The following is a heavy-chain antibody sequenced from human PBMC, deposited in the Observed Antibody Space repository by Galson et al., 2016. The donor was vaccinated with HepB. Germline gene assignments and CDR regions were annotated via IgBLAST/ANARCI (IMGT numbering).Heavy chain of an antibody. CDR2: ISGSGGNT. CDR3: AKEGRDILTGYYNGDAFGI. CDR1: GFTFSSYA. Sequence: SLRLSCAASGFTFSSYAMNWVRQAPGKGLEWVSAISGSGGNTYYADSVKGRFTISRDNSKNTLYLQMNSLRAEDTAVYYCAKEGRDILTGYYNGDAFGIWGQGTTVSVPS. V-gene: IGHV3-23*01. J-gene: IGHJ3*02. D-gene: IGHD3-9*01.